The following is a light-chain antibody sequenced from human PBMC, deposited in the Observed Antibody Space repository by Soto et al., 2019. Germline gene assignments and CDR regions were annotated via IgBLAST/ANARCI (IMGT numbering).Light chain of an antibody. J-gene: IGKJ2*01. V-gene: IGKV1-5*03. Sequence: DIQMTQSPSTLSASVGDRVTITCRASESMNRRLAWYQQKPGSAPKLLIYKSSTLESGVPSRFSGSGYGTEFTLTISGLQPDDFATYYCQRFDTSNAMYFFGPGTKVDIK. CDR1: ESMNRR. CDR2: KSS. CDR3: QRFDTSNAMYF.